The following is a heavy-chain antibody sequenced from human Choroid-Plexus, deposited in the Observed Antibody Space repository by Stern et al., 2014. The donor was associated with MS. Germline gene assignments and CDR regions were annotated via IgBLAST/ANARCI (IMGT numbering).Heavy chain of an antibody. CDR1: GFTFGSCA. CDR3: AKDRQYLTYFFDH. CDR2: VSHDGSYK. V-gene: IGHV3-30*18. D-gene: IGHD2/OR15-2a*01. Sequence: VQLVESGGGGVQPGRPLRLSCVASGFTFGSCAMHWVRQAPGKGLEWVGGVSHDGSYKYYADSVKGLFTISRDNSQNTLYMQMSSLRPEDTAVYYCAKDRQYLTYFFDHWGQGSLVTVSS. J-gene: IGHJ5*02.